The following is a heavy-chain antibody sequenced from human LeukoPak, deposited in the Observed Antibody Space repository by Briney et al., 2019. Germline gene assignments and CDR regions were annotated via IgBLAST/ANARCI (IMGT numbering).Heavy chain of an antibody. J-gene: IGHJ6*03. V-gene: IGHV4-59*01. D-gene: IGHD6-19*01. CDR3: ARGVAGAYYYYYYYMDV. Sequence: SETLSLTCTVSGGSISSYYWSWIRQPSGKGLEWIGYIYYSGSTNYNPSLKSRVTISVDTSKNQFSLKLSSVTAADTAVYYCARGVAGAYYYYYYYMDVWGKGTTVTVSS. CDR2: IYYSGST. CDR1: GGSISSYY.